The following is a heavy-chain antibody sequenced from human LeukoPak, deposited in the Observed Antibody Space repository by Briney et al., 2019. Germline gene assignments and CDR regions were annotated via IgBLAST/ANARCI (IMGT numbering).Heavy chain of an antibody. CDR1: GYSISSGSY. Sequence: SETLSLTCTVSGYSISSGSYWGWIRQPPGKGLEWIGNIYHSGSTYYNPSLKSRVAISVDTSKNQFSLKLSSVTAADTAVHYCVRVHVNSGYYFGDAFDIWGQGTMVTVSS. V-gene: IGHV4-38-2*02. D-gene: IGHD3-22*01. J-gene: IGHJ3*02. CDR2: IYHSGST. CDR3: VRVHVNSGYYFGDAFDI.